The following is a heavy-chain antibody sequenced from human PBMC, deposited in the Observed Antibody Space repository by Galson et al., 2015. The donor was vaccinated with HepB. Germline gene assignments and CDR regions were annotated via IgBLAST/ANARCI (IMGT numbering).Heavy chain of an antibody. J-gene: IGHJ4*02. CDR3: AREWALVRGVATFYFDY. CDR1: GFTFSTYA. Sequence: SLRLSCAASGFTFSTYAIHWVRQAPGKGLEWVAVISYDGNTKYYADSVKGRFTISRDNSKNTLFLQMNSVRAEDTATYYCAREWALVRGVATFYFDYWGQGTLVIVSS. CDR2: ISYDGNTK. D-gene: IGHD3-10*01. V-gene: IGHV3-30-3*01.